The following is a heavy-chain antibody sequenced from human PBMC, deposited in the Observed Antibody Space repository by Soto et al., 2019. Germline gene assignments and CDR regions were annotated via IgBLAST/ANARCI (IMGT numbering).Heavy chain of an antibody. D-gene: IGHD6-25*01. CDR2: IYSGGST. V-gene: IGHV3-53*01. Sequence: EVQLVESGGGLIQPGGSLRLSCAASGFTVSSNYMSWVRQAPGKGLEWVSVIYSGGSTYYADSVKGRFTISRDNSKNTLYLQMNSLRAEDTAVYYCASLYSSARYYYYYYGMDVWGQGTTVTVSS. J-gene: IGHJ6*02. CDR1: GFTVSSNY. CDR3: ASLYSSARYYYYYYGMDV.